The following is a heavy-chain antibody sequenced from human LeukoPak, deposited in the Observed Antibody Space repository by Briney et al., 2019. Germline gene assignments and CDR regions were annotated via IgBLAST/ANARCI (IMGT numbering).Heavy chain of an antibody. CDR1: GFTFSSYW. Sequence: GGSLRLSCAASGFTFSSYWMSWVRQAPGKGLEWVANIKQDGSEKYYVDSVKGRFTISRDNAKNSLYLQMNSLRAEDTAVYYCAREAAVAGSPYFDYWGQGTLVTVSS. D-gene: IGHD6-19*01. V-gene: IGHV3-7*03. CDR2: IKQDGSEK. J-gene: IGHJ4*02. CDR3: AREAAVAGSPYFDY.